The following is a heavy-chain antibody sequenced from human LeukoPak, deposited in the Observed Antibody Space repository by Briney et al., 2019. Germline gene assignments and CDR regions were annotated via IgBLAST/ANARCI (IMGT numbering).Heavy chain of an antibody. V-gene: IGHV3-48*03. Sequence: GGSLRLSCAASGFTFSNYEMNWVRQAPGKGLEWVSYISSSGSNIYYADSVKGRFTISRDNAKNSPYLQMNSLRAEDTAVYYCARKWLVIDYWGQGTLVTVSS. CDR3: ARKWLVIDY. CDR1: GFTFSNYE. D-gene: IGHD6-19*01. CDR2: ISSSGSNI. J-gene: IGHJ4*02.